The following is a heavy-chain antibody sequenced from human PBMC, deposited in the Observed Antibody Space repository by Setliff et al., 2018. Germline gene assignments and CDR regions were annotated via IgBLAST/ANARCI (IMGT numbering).Heavy chain of an antibody. CDR3: AKREIIAVTRWFDP. J-gene: IGHJ5*02. CDR1: GFTFSNYA. CDR2: IDESGGGT. D-gene: IGHD2-15*01. V-gene: IGHV3-23*01. Sequence: GGSLRLSWAASGFTFSNYAMSWVRQAPGKGLEWVSAIDESGGGTYYADSVKGRFTISRDNSKNTLYLQMNSLRAEDTVVYYCAKREIIAVTRWFDPWGQGTLVTVSS.